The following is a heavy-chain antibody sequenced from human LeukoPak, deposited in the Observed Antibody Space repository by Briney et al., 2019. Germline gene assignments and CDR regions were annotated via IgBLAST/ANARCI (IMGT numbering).Heavy chain of an antibody. J-gene: IGHJ6*03. D-gene: IGHD6-13*01. CDR1: GGTFSSYA. CDR2: IIPIFGTA. CDR3: ESSIAAAGTRPYYYYMDV. V-gene: IGHV1-69*13. Sequence: SSVKVSCKASGGTFSSYAISWVRPAPGQGLEWMGGIIPIFGTANYAQRFQGRVTITADESTSTAYMELSSLRSEDTAVYYCESSIAAAGTRPYYYYMDVWGKGTTVTVSS.